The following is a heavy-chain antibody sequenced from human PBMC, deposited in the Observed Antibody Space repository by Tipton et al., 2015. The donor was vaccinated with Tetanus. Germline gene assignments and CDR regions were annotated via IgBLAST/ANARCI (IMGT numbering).Heavy chain of an antibody. D-gene: IGHD3-10*01. Sequence: TLSLTCSVSGASISTLNYYWAWIRQPPGRGLEWIGAISYRGETHFNPSLGSRVSMSVDTSKNQFSVDLSSVTAADTAVYFCARLSSITTNHAHGFDIWGQGTMVTVSS. CDR2: ISYRGET. V-gene: IGHV4-39*01. J-gene: IGHJ3*02. CDR3: ARLSSITTNHAHGFDI. CDR1: GASISTLNYY.